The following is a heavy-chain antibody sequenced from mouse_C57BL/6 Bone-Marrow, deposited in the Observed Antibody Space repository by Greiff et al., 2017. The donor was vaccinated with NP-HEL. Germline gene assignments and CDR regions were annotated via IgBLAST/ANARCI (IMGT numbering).Heavy chain of an antibody. CDR3: AGDTDGYPFAY. D-gene: IGHD2-3*01. Sequence: KLQESGPGLVKPSQSLFLTCSITGFPITSGYYWIWIRQSPGKPLEWMGYITHSGETFYNPSLQSPISITRETSKNQFFLQLNSVTTEDTAMYYCAGDTDGYPFAYWGQGTLVTVSA. CDR2: ITHSGET. J-gene: IGHJ3*01. V-gene: IGHV12-3*01. CDR1: GFPITSGYY.